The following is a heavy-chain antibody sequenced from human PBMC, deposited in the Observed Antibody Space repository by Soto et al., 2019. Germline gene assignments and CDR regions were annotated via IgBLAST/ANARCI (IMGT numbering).Heavy chain of an antibody. Sequence: LSLTCTVSVDSVSSGDNYWTWIRQPPGKGPEWIANVYYSSIINYNPSLKSRVTISVDTSKNHLSLKMISVTAADTAVYYCARISQSNAFDIWGQGKMVTVSS. J-gene: IGHJ3*02. CDR1: VDSVSSGDNY. CDR2: VYYSSII. CDR3: ARISQSNAFDI. V-gene: IGHV4-61*03.